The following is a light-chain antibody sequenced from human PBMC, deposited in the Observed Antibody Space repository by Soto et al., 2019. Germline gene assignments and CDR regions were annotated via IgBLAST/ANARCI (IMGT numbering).Light chain of an antibody. CDR1: QRVYSNS. V-gene: IGKV3-20*01. CDR2: AAS. CDR3: QQYGTSPET. Sequence: ENVLAQSSGTLCLSRGERATLSCRASQRVYSNSLAWSQQKAGQDPRLLISAASGGASGIPDRFSGSGSGTDFTLTISRLEPEDFAVYYCQQYGTSPETFGQGTKVEI. J-gene: IGKJ1*01.